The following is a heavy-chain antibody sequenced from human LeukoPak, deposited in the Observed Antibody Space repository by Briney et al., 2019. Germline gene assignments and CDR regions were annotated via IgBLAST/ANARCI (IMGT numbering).Heavy chain of an antibody. D-gene: IGHD3-9*01. V-gene: IGHV4-34*01. J-gene: IGHJ3*02. CDR1: GGSFSGYY. Sequence: SETLSLTCAVCGGSFSGYYWSWIRQPPGKGLEWIGEINHSGSTNYNPSLKSRVTISVDTSKNQFSLKLSSVTAADTAVYYCARKGRGYDILTGYYGRSAFDIWGQGTMVTVSS. CDR2: INHSGST. CDR3: ARKGRGYDILTGYYGRSAFDI.